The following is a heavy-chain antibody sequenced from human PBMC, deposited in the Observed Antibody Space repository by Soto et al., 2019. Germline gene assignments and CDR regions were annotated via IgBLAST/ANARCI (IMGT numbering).Heavy chain of an antibody. CDR1: GYTLTELS. V-gene: IGHV1-24*01. CDR3: ATDPSNIAVAGMDV. J-gene: IGHJ6*02. D-gene: IGHD6-19*01. Sequence: ASVKVSCKVSGYTLTELSMHRVRQAPGKGLEWMGGFDPEDGETIYAQKFQGRVTMTEDTSTDTAYMELSSLRSEDTAVYYCATDPSNIAVAGMDVWGQGTTVTVSS. CDR2: FDPEDGET.